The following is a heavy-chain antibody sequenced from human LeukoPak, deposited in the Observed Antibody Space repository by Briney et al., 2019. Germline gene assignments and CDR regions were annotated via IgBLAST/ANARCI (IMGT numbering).Heavy chain of an antibody. J-gene: IGHJ5*02. CDR2: INHSGST. CDR3: ARTISGYDPAPLFDP. D-gene: IGHD5-12*01. V-gene: IGHV4-34*01. CDR1: GGSFSGYY. Sequence: PSETLSLTCAVYGGSFSGYYWSWIRQPPGKGLEWIGEINHSGSTNYNPSLKSRVTISVDTSKNQFSLKLSSVTAADTAVYYCARTISGYDPAPLFDPWGQGTLVTVSS.